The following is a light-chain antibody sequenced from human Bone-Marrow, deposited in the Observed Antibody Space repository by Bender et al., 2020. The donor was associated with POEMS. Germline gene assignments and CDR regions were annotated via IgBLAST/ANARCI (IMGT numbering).Light chain of an antibody. J-gene: IGLJ3*02. Sequence: QSALTQPRSVSGSPGQSVTISCTGTRRDVGGYNYVSWYQQHPGRAPTLMIYDVNKRPSGVTDRFSGSKSGNTASLTISGLQAEDEADYYCCSYAGIYSWVFGGGTKLTVL. CDR2: DVN. CDR1: RRDVGGYNY. CDR3: CSYAGIYSWV. V-gene: IGLV2-11*01.